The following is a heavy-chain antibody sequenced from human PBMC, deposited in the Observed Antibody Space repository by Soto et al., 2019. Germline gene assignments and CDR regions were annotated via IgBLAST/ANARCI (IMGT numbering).Heavy chain of an antibody. D-gene: IGHD5-12*01. CDR1: GGSINSGGYY. CDR3: ARVSPYSGNEFDY. Sequence: QVQLQESGPGLVKPSQTLSLTCTVSGGSINSGGYYWSWIRQHPGKGLEWIGYIYYGGTTYYNPSLESRVTISVDTSKNQFSLRLNSVTAEDTAVYYCARVSPYSGNEFDYWGQGSLVTVSS. CDR2: IYYGGTT. J-gene: IGHJ4*02. V-gene: IGHV4-31*03.